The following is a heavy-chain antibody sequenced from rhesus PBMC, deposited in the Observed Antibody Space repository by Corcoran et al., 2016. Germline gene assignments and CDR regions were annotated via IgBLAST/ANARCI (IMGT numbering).Heavy chain of an antibody. V-gene: IGHV4-173*01. J-gene: IGHJ4*01. Sequence: QLQLQESGPGLVQPSETLSLTCAVSGASISSTWWSWIRQPPGKGLEWIGCISGSGGSTSYNPALKSRVTISTDTSKNQRSLKLISVTAADTAVYYCARGYSSSAWGQGVLVTVSS. CDR3: ARGYSSSA. D-gene: IGHD6-43*01. CDR1: GASISSTW. CDR2: ISGSGGST.